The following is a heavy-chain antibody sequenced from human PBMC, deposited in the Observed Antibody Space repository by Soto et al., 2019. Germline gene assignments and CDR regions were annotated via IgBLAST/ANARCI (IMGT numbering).Heavy chain of an antibody. J-gene: IGHJ6*02. CDR2: INPYNGNT. D-gene: IGHD3-3*01. Sequence: ASVKVSCKASGYTFTGYYMHWVRQAPGQGLEWMGWINPYNGNTNYAQKLQGRVTMTTDTSTSTAYMELRSLRSDDTAVYYCARDRNDFWSGYYPYYYYGMDVWGQGTTVTVSS. V-gene: IGHV1-18*04. CDR3: ARDRNDFWSGYYPYYYYGMDV. CDR1: GYTFTGYY.